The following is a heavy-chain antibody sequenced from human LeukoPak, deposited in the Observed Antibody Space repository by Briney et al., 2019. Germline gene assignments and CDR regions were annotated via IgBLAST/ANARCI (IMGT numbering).Heavy chain of an antibody. CDR3: ASLEEVVPAARWFDP. D-gene: IGHD2-2*01. CDR2: INHSGST. V-gene: IGHV4-34*01. J-gene: IGHJ5*02. CDR1: GGSFSGYY. Sequence: SETLSLTCAVYGGSFSGYYWSWIRQPPGKGLEWIGEINHSGSTNYNPSLKSRVTISVDTSENQFSLKLSSVTAADTAVYYCASLEEVVPAARWFDPWGQGTLVTVSS.